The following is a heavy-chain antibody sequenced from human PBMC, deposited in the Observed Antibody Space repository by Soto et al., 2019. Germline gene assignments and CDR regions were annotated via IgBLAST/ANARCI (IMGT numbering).Heavy chain of an antibody. D-gene: IGHD1-1*01. Sequence: EEQLLESEGGLVQPGESLRLSCAASGFTFSSSAMNWVRQAPGKGQEWVSIISDSGGRTYYADSVRGRFTISRDNSKNTLYLQMNSLRAEDTAVYYCAKSLNINWKNWFDPWGQGTLVTVSS. CDR3: AKSLNINWKNWFDP. V-gene: IGHV3-23*01. J-gene: IGHJ5*02. CDR2: ISDSGGRT. CDR1: GFTFSSSA.